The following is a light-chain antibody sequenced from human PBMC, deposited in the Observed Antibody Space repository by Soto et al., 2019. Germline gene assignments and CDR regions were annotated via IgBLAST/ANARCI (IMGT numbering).Light chain of an antibody. Sequence: QSVLTQPASVSGSPGQSITISCTGTSSDVGGYNYVSWYQQHPGKAPKLMIYEVSNRPSGVSNRFSGSKSGNTASLTISGLQAEDEADYYCSSYTSSSTPLGLGTGTKLTVL. CDR2: EVS. J-gene: IGLJ1*01. CDR3: SSYTSSSTPLG. V-gene: IGLV2-14*01. CDR1: SSDVGGYNY.